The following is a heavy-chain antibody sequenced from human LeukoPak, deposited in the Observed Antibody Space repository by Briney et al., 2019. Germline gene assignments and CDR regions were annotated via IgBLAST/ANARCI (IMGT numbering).Heavy chain of an antibody. CDR1: GFTFITYG. CDR2: ISYDGSNK. J-gene: IGHJ4*02. D-gene: IGHD3-16*01. Sequence: PGKSLRLSCAASGFTFITYGMHWVRQAPGKGLEWVAVISYDGSNKYYADSVNDRFTISRDNFKNTLYLQMDSLRAEDTGVYYCARDLSLGNPGGFDYWGQGALVTVSS. V-gene: IGHV3-30*03. CDR3: ARDLSLGNPGGFDY.